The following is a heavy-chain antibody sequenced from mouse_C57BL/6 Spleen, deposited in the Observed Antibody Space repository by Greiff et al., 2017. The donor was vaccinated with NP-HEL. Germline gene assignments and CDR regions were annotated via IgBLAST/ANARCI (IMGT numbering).Heavy chain of an antibody. CDR1: GFNIKNTY. CDR3: ARSPYDYGSSSLYCDY. Sequence: VQLQQSVAELVRPGASVKLSCTASGFNIKNTYMHWVKQRPEQGLEWIGRIDPANGNTKYAPKFQGKATLTADTSSNTAYLQLSSLTSEDTSIYYCARSPYDYGSSSLYCDYWGQGTTLTVSS. D-gene: IGHD1-1*01. V-gene: IGHV14-3*01. CDR2: IDPANGNT. J-gene: IGHJ2*01.